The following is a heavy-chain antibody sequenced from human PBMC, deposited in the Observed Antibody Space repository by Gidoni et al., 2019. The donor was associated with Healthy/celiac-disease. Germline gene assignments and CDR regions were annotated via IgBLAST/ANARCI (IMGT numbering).Heavy chain of an antibody. Sequence: EVQLVESGGGLLQRGGCLRSSCASSGFSFRRYAMSGVRQAPGKGLEWVAAISGRGGSTYYADSVKGRFTISRDNSKNTLYLQMNSLRAEDTAVYYCAKGYGVYYYYYGMDVWGQGTTVTVSS. J-gene: IGHJ6*02. CDR1: GFSFRRYA. CDR3: AKGYGVYYYYYGMDV. V-gene: IGHV3-23*04. CDR2: ISGRGGST. D-gene: IGHD4-17*01.